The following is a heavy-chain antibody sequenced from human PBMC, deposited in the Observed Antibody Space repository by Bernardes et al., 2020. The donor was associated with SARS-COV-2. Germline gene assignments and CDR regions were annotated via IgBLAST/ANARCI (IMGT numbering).Heavy chain of an antibody. D-gene: IGHD3-22*01. CDR1: GYPFTGYY. CDR3: ALPPTNYDRFAMDV. J-gene: IGHJ6*02. Sequence: ASVKVSCKASGYPFTGYYLHWVRQAPGQGLEWKGWINPNSGGTNYAQKFQGRVTMTRDTSISTAYMELSRLRSDDTAVYYRALPPTNYDRFAMDVWGQGTTVTVSS. V-gene: IGHV1-2*02. CDR2: INPNSGGT.